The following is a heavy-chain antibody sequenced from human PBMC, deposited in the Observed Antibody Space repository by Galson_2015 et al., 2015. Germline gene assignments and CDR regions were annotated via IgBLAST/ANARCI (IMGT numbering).Heavy chain of an antibody. V-gene: IGHV3-11*01. D-gene: IGHD2-21*02. CDR2: ISSSGSTI. CDR3: ARDREVTDYRGMTR. CDR1: GFTFSDYY. J-gene: IGHJ4*02. Sequence: SLRLSCAASGFTFSDYYMSWIRQAPGKGLEWVSYISSSGSTIYYADSVKGRLTISRDNAKNSLYLQMNSLRAEDTAVYYCARDREVTDYRGMTRWGQGTLVTVSS.